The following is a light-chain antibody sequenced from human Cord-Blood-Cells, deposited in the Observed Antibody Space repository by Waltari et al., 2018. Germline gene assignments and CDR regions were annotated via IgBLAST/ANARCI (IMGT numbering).Light chain of an antibody. J-gene: IGKJ1*01. Sequence: DIVMTQSPDSLAVSLGERATIYCNSSQRVLYSSNNNNYLAWSQQKPGQPPKLLIYWASTRESGVPDRFSGSGSGTDFTLTISSLQAEDVAVYYCQQYYSTPTWTFGQGTKVEIK. V-gene: IGKV4-1*01. CDR2: WAS. CDR3: QQYYSTPTWT. CDR1: QRVLYSSNNNNY.